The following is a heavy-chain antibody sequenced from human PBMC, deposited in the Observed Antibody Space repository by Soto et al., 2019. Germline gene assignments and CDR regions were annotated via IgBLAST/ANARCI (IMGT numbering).Heavy chain of an antibody. CDR1: GYTFTSYG. CDR2: ISAYNGNT. D-gene: IGHD3-3*01. Sequence: QVQLVQSGAEVKKPGASVKVSCKASGYTFTSYGISWVRQAPGQGLEWIGWISAYNGNTNYAQKLQGRVTMTTDTSTRTADMELRSLRSDDTAVYYCASGPVGVVRHFGMDVWGKGTTVTVSS. V-gene: IGHV1-18*01. CDR3: ASGPVGVVRHFGMDV. J-gene: IGHJ6*04.